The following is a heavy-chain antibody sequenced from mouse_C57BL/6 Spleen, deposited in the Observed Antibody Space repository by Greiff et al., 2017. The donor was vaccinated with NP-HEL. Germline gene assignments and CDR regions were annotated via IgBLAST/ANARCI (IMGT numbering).Heavy chain of an antibody. CDR3: ARDYDYSAWFAY. CDR1: GFNIKDYY. Sequence: VQLQQSGAELVKPGASVKLSCTASGFNIKDYYMHWVKQRTEQGLEWIGRIDPEDGETKYAPKFQGKATITADTSSNTAYLQLSSLTSEDTAVYYCARDYDYSAWFAYWGQGTLVTVSA. V-gene: IGHV14-2*01. J-gene: IGHJ3*01. CDR2: IDPEDGET. D-gene: IGHD2-4*01.